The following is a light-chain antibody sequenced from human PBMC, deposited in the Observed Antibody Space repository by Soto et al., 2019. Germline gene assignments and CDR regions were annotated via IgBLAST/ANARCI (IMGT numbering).Light chain of an antibody. CDR2: SAS. CDR1: QSVSRIN. Sequence: EVVLTQSPGTLSLSPGERVTLSCRASQSVSRINLAWYQQKPGQAPRLLIYSASSRTSGTPDRFSGSGTGTDFTLTISGLEPEDFAVYYCQQYGTSPGTFGQGTKVEIK. J-gene: IGKJ1*01. CDR3: QQYGTSPGT. V-gene: IGKV3-20*01.